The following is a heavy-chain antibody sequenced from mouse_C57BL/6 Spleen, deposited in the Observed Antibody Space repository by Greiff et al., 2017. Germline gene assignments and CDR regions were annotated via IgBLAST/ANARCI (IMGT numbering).Heavy chain of an antibody. CDR1: GYSFTDYN. J-gene: IGHJ1*03. CDR2: INPNYGTT. Sequence: LQESGPELVKPGASVKISCKASGYSFTDYNMNWVKQSNGKSLEWIGVINPNYGTTSYNQKFKGKATLTVDQSSSAAYMQLNSLTSEDSAVYYGAKGGGPFGYFDVWGTGTTVTVSS. V-gene: IGHV1-39*01. CDR3: AKGGGPFGYFDV.